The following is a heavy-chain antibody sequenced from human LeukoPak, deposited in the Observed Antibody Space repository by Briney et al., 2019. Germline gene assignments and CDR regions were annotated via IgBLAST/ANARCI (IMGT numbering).Heavy chain of an antibody. J-gene: IGHJ4*02. D-gene: IGHD5-12*01. CDR1: GFTVSSYA. CDR2: ISYDGSNK. CDR3: ARERRGYERYYFDY. V-gene: IGHV3-30*04. Sequence: GGSLRLSCAASGFTVSSYAMHWVRQAPGKGLEWVAVISYDGSNKYYADSVKGRFTISRDNSKNTLYLQMNSLRAEDTAVYYCARERRGYERYYFDYWGQGTLVTVSS.